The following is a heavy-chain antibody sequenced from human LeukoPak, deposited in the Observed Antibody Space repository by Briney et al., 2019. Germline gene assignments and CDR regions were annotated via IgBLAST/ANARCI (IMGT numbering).Heavy chain of an antibody. CDR3: ARDSVGMYYFDY. D-gene: IGHD3-10*01. Sequence: PGESLRLSCAASGFTFSSYSMNWVRQAPGKGLEWVSSISTSSSYIYYADSVKGRFTISRDNAKNSLYLQMNSLRAEDTSVYYCARDSVGMYYFDYWGQGTLVTVSS. CDR2: ISTSSSYI. CDR1: GFTFSSYS. V-gene: IGHV3-21*01. J-gene: IGHJ4*02.